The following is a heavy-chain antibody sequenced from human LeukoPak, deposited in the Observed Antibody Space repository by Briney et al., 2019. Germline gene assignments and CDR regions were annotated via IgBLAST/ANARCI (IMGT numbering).Heavy chain of an antibody. J-gene: IGHJ4*02. D-gene: IGHD2-2*01. V-gene: IGHV3-23*01. CDR2: ISGSGGST. Sequence: GGSLRLSCAASGFTFSSYAMSWVRQAPGKGLEWVSAISGSGGSTYYADSVKGRFTISRDNSKNTLYLQMNSLRAEDTAVYYCAKCGRNQLPAYPRFDYWGQGTLVTVSS. CDR3: AKCGRNQLPAYPRFDY. CDR1: GFTFSSYA.